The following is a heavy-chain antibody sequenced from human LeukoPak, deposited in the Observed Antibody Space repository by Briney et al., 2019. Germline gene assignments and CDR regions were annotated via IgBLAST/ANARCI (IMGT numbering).Heavy chain of an antibody. CDR3: ARVPIIRGVIED. J-gene: IGHJ4*02. V-gene: IGHV4-31*03. CDR1: GDSISRGGDY. Sequence: SQTLSPTCSVSGDSISRGGDYWTWIRQHPQKGLEWIGYISGSGSTYYSPSLRSRVTVSADTSKNQFSLKLTSVTAADTAVFYCARVPIIRGVIEDWGQGTLVSVSS. D-gene: IGHD3-10*01. CDR2: ISGSGST.